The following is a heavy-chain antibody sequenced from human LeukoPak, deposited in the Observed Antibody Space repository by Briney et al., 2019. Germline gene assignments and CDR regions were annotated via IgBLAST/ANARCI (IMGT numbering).Heavy chain of an antibody. Sequence: GGSLRLSCAASGFTFSSYSMNWVRQAPGKGLEWVSSISSSSSYIYYADSVKGRFTISRDNAKNSLYLQMNSLRAEDTAVYYCAREDHSEREGYCFDYWGQGSLVTVSS. CDR1: GFTFSSYS. V-gene: IGHV3-21*01. CDR2: ISSSSSYI. D-gene: IGHD3-22*01. J-gene: IGHJ4*02. CDR3: AREDHSEREGYCFDY.